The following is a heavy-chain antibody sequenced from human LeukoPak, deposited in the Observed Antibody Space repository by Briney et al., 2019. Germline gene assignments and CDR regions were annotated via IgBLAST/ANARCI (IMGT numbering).Heavy chain of an antibody. CDR1: GFTFSSSA. J-gene: IGHJ4*02. V-gene: IGHV3-23*01. CDR2: ISASVGST. D-gene: IGHD3-3*01. CDR3: AKTTYYDFRSDYPEYYFDY. Sequence: GGSLRLSCAASGFTFSSSAMSWVRQVPGKGLEWVSGISASVGSTSYADSVRGRFTISRDNSKNTLYLQMNSLRAEDTAVYYCAKTTYYDFRSDYPEYYFDYWGQGTLVTVSS.